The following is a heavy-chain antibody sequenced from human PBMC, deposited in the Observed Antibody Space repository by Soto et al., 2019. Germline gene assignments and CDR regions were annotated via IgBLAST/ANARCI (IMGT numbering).Heavy chain of an antibody. D-gene: IGHD3-3*01. Sequence: PSETLSLTCTVSGGSISSGDYYWSWIRQPPVKGLEWIGYIYYSGSTYYNPSLKSRVTISVDTSKNQFSLKLSSVTAADTAVYYCARGEAYYDFWSGYYTRTYFDYWGQGTLVTVSS. CDR1: GGSISSGDYY. V-gene: IGHV4-30-4*01. J-gene: IGHJ4*02. CDR3: ARGEAYYDFWSGYYTRTYFDY. CDR2: IYYSGST.